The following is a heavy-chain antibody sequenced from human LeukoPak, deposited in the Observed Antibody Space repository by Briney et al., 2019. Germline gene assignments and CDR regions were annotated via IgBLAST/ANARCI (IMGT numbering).Heavy chain of an antibody. J-gene: IGHJ6*02. CDR3: ARAKAAGKNYYYGMDV. CDR2: IYYSGST. CDR1: GGSISSYY. D-gene: IGHD6-13*01. Sequence: SETLSLTCTVSGGSISSYYWSWIRQPPGKGLEWIGYIYYSGSTNYNPSLKSRVTISVDTSKNQFSLKLSSVTAADTAVYYCARAKAAGKNYYYGMDVWDQGTTVTVSS. V-gene: IGHV4-59*01.